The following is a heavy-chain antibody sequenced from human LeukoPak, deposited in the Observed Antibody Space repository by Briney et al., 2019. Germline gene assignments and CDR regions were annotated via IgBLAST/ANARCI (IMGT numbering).Heavy chain of an antibody. J-gene: IGHJ4*02. V-gene: IGHV3-23*01. CDR2: ISSSGDST. D-gene: IGHD3-22*01. Sequence: GGSLRLSCAASGFSFSSYAMTWVRQAPGKGLEWVSTISSSGDSTFYGDSVMGRFTISKDNFKNTLFLQMSSLRVEDTAVYHCAKDPLTYYYDSSGSVWGQGTLVTVSS. CDR1: GFSFSSYA. CDR3: AKDPLTYYYDSSGSV.